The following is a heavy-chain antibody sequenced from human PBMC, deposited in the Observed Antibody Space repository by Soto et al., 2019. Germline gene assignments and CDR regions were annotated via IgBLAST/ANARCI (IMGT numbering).Heavy chain of an antibody. V-gene: IGHV1-46*01. CDR2: INPGGGRT. CDR3: ARGPSCGGDCYLFDY. J-gene: IGHJ4*02. D-gene: IGHD2-21*02. CDR1: GYTFTSYY. Sequence: ASVKVSCKASGYTFTSYYIHWVRQAPGQGLEWVAMINPGGGRTKNAQMFQGRVTLTRDTSAGTVDMELSSLTSDDTAVYYCARGPSCGGDCYLFDYWGQGSLFTVSS.